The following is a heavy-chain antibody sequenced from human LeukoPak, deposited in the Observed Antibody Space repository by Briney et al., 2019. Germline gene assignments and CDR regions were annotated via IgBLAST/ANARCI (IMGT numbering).Heavy chain of an antibody. V-gene: IGHV4-61*02. Sequence: SETLSLTCTVSGGSISSGGYYWSWIRQPAGKGLEWIGRIYTSGSTNYNPSLKSRVTMSVDTSKNQFSLQLSSVTAADTAVYYCAREVNIELVPGWFDPWGQGTLVTVSS. CDR1: GGSISSGGYY. CDR2: IYTSGST. J-gene: IGHJ5*02. D-gene: IGHD2-2*01. CDR3: AREVNIELVPGWFDP.